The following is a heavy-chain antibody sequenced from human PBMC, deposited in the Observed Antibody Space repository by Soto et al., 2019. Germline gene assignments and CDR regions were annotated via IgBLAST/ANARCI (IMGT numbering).Heavy chain of an antibody. Sequence: QVQLVESGGGVVQPGRSLRLSCAASGFTFSSYGMHWVRQAPGKGLEWVAVIWYDGSNKYYADSVKGRFTISRDNSKNTMYLQMNSLRAEDRAVYYWARSVATKIANVDYGGQETLVTVSS. CDR1: GFTFSSYG. J-gene: IGHJ4*02. V-gene: IGHV3-33*01. CDR3: ARSVATKIANVDY. CDR2: IWYDGSNK. D-gene: IGHD5-12*01.